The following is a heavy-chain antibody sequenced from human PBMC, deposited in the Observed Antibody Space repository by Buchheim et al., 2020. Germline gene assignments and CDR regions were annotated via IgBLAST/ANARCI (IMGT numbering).Heavy chain of an antibody. CDR3: ARAGLWFGELSPSFDY. V-gene: IGHV3-33*01. J-gene: IGHJ4*02. Sequence: QVQLVESGGGVVQPGRSLRLSCAASGFTFSSYGMHWVRQAPGKGLEWVAVIWYDGSNKYYADSVKGRFTISRDNSKNTLYPQMNSLRAEDTAVYYCARAGLWFGELSPSFDYWGQGTL. CDR1: GFTFSSYG. D-gene: IGHD3-10*01. CDR2: IWYDGSNK.